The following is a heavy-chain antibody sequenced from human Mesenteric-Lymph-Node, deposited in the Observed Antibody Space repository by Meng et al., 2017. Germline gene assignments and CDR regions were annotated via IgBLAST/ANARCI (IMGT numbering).Heavy chain of an antibody. J-gene: IGHJ4*02. CDR3: ARGQWLVSV. Sequence: GESLKISCAASGFTVSSNYMSWVRQAPGKGLEWVSYISSSGSTIYYADSVKGRFTISRDNAKNSLYLQMNSLRAEDTAVYYCARGQWLVSVWGQGTLVTVSS. D-gene: IGHD6-19*01. CDR2: ISSSGSTI. V-gene: IGHV3-11*04. CDR1: GFTVSSNY.